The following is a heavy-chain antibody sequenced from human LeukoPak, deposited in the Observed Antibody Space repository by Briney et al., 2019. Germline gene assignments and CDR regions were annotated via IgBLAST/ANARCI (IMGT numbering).Heavy chain of an antibody. CDR1: GFTFSSYS. J-gene: IGHJ6*02. D-gene: IGHD3-3*01. V-gene: IGHV3-21*01. CDR3: ARDRTKGRLRFLEWFFYGMDV. Sequence: GSLRLSCAASGFTFSSYSMNWVRQAPGKGLEWVSSISSSSSYIYYADSVKGRFTISRDNAKNSLYLQMNSLRAEDTAVYYCARDRTKGRLRFLEWFFYGMDVWGQGTTVTVSS. CDR2: ISSSSSYI.